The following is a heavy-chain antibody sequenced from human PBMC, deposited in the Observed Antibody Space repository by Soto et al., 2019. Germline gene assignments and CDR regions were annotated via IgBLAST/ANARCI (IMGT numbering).Heavy chain of an antibody. CDR2: IYTSGST. V-gene: IGHV4-4*07. Sequence: NPSETLSLTCTVSGGSISSYYWSWIRQPAGKGLEWIGRIYTSGSTNYNPSLKSRVTMSVDTSKNQFSLKLSSVTAADTAVYYCARELNIWSGYYRVMDYWGQGTLVTVSS. J-gene: IGHJ4*02. D-gene: IGHD3-3*01. CDR3: ARELNIWSGYYRVMDY. CDR1: GGSISSYY.